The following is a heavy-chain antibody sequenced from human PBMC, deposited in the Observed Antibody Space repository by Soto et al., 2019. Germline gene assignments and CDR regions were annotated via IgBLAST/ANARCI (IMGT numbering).Heavy chain of an antibody. Sequence: QVQLVESGGGVVQPGRSLRLSCAASGFTFSSYGMHWVRQAPGKGLEWVAVISYDESNKYYADSVKGRVTNSRDNSKNTLSLQMNSLRAEDTAVYYCAKVPGYGTVGGMDVWGQGTTVTVCS. CDR3: AKVPGYGTVGGMDV. D-gene: IGHD3-10*01. J-gene: IGHJ6*02. CDR1: GFTFSSYG. CDR2: ISYDESNK. V-gene: IGHV3-30*18.